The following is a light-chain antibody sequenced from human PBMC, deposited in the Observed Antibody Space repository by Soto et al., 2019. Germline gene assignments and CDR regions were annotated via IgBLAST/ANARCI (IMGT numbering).Light chain of an antibody. Sequence: DIQMTQSPSSLSASVGDRVTITCRASESIARHLNWYQQKPGKAPKLLIYAASSLQNGVPSRFRGGGSGTDFTLTINNLQPEHFATYYCQQTYSTLSITFGQGTRLEIK. CDR3: QQTYSTLSIT. J-gene: IGKJ5*01. CDR2: AAS. CDR1: ESIARH. V-gene: IGKV1-39*01.